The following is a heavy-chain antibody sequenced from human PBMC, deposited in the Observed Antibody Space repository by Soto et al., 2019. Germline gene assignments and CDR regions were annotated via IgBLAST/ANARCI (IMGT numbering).Heavy chain of an antibody. V-gene: IGHV4-31*03. J-gene: IGHJ4*02. CDR2: MFHSGST. Sequence: SETLSLTCTVSGGSITSGRHYWAWIRQHPGKGLEWIGYMFHSGSTHYNPSLNSRISISVDTSKNQFSLKLSSVTAADTAVYYCARVTDPVVTASTPFDHWGQGALVTVSS. CDR1: GGSITSGRHY. D-gene: IGHD2-21*02. CDR3: ARVTDPVVTASTPFDH.